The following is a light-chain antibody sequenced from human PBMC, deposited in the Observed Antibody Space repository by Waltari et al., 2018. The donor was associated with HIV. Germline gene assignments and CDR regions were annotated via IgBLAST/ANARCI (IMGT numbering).Light chain of an antibody. CDR2: DVN. J-gene: IGLJ2*01. Sequence: QSALTQPASVSGSPGQSITISCRGTSPDLDIYNFVSWYRQFPGKAPQLLISDVNSRPVGIPLRFSGSKSGSAASLTISGLQTDDEADYYCSSYTRSHTLVFGGGTKLTVL. V-gene: IGLV2-14*01. CDR1: SPDLDIYNF. CDR3: SSYTRSHTLV.